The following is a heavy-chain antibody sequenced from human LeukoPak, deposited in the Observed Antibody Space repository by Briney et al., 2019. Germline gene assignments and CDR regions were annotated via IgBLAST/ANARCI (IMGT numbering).Heavy chain of an antibody. J-gene: IGHJ6*02. Sequence: GGSLRLSCTASGFTLGDYAMSWVRQAPGKGLEWVGFIRSKAYGGTTEYAASVKGRFTISRDDSKSIAYLQMNSLKTEDTAVYYCTRAETYYDILTGYPRYYYYGMDVWGQGTTVTVSS. V-gene: IGHV3-49*04. CDR1: GFTLGDYA. CDR3: TRAETYYDILTGYPRYYYYGMDV. CDR2: IRSKAYGGTT. D-gene: IGHD3-9*01.